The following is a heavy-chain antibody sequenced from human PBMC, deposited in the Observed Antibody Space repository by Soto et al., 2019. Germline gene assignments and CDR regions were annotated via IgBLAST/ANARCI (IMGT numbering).Heavy chain of an antibody. CDR1: GGTFSSYT. CDR3: ERTYCSGGSCSGQTSYYYGMDV. CDR2: IIPILGIA. Sequence: QVQLVQSGAEVKKPGSSVKVSCKASGGTFSSYTISWVRQAPGQGLEWMGRIIPILGIANYAQKFQGRVTITADKSTSTAYMELSSLRSEDTAVYYCERTYCSGGSCSGQTSYYYGMDVWGQGTTVTVSS. V-gene: IGHV1-69*02. D-gene: IGHD2-15*01. J-gene: IGHJ6*02.